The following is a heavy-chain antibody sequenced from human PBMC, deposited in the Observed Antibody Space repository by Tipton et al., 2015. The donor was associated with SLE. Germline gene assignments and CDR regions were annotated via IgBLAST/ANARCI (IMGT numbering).Heavy chain of an antibody. V-gene: IGHV4-34*01. Sequence: TLSLTCDVYGGSFGGYFWSWIRQPPGKGLEWIGEIDQTGDTDYNPSLKSRVTISADTSKNQFSLKLNSVTAADTAVYFCASNSTSAVGFDYWGQGALVTVSS. CDR2: IDQTGDT. J-gene: IGHJ4*02. D-gene: IGHD6-6*01. CDR3: ASNSTSAVGFDY. CDR1: GGSFGGYF.